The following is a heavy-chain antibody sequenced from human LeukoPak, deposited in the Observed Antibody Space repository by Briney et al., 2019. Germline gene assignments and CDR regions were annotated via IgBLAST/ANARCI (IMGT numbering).Heavy chain of an antibody. D-gene: IGHD2-15*01. V-gene: IGHV4-34*01. J-gene: IGHJ4*02. CDR3: ARSVVAAAWDGGRDY. Sequence: SETLSLTCAVYGGSFSGYYWSWIRQPPGKGLEWIGEINHSGSTNYNPSLKSRVTISVDTSKNQFSLKLSSVTAADTAVYYCARSVVAAAWDGGRDYWGQGTLVTVSS. CDR2: INHSGST. CDR1: GGSFSGYY.